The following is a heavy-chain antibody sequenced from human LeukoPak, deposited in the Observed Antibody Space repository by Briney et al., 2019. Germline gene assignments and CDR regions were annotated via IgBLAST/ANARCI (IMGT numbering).Heavy chain of an antibody. J-gene: IGHJ4*02. CDR2: IYISGST. D-gene: IGHD4/OR15-4a*01. V-gene: IGHV4-4*07. CDR1: GASINGHY. CDR3: ARALNPLTGTYYFDY. Sequence: PSETLSLTCSVSGASINGHYWTWIRQPAGKGLEWIGRIYISGSTNYSPSLKSRVTMSVDTSKNQFSLNLISETAADTAVYYCARALNPLTGTYYFDYWGQGTLVTVSS.